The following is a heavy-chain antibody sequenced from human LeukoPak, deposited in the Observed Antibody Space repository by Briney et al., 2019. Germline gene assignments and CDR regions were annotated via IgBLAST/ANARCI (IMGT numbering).Heavy chain of an antibody. D-gene: IGHD6-25*01. V-gene: IGHV3-74*01. Sequence: PGGSLRLSCAASGFTFSSYWMHWVRQAPGKGLVWVSRINSDGSSTSYADSVKGRFTISRDNAKNTLYLQMNSLRAEDTAVYYCARVPAESWMDYYYYGMDVWGQGTTVTVSS. CDR1: GFTFSSYW. J-gene: IGHJ6*02. CDR3: ARVPAESWMDYYYYGMDV. CDR2: INSDGSST.